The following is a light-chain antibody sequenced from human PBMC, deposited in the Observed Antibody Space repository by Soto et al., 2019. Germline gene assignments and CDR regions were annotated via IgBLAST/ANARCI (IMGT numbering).Light chain of an antibody. CDR3: TSFTTSTAVI. J-gene: IGLJ2*01. Sequence: QSALTQPASVSGSPGQSITISCTGTTSDIGGYNYVSWYQQHPGKAPKLIIYEVSNRPSGVSHRFSGSKSGNTASLTISGLQAEDEYDYYCTSFTTSTAVIFGGGTKLTVL. V-gene: IGLV2-14*01. CDR1: TSDIGGYNY. CDR2: EVS.